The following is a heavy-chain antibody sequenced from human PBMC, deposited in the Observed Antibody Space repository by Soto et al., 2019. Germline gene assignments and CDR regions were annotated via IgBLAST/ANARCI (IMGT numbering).Heavy chain of an antibody. Sequence: QVQLVQSGAEVKKPGASVKVSCKASGYTFTGYYMHWVRQAPGQGLEWMGWINPNSGGTNYAQKFQGWVTMTRDTSISTAYMELSRLRSDDTAVYYCARDIGGGSYTGYFDYWGQRTLVTVSS. J-gene: IGHJ4*02. D-gene: IGHD1-26*01. CDR1: GYTFTGYY. CDR2: INPNSGGT. CDR3: ARDIGGGSYTGYFDY. V-gene: IGHV1-2*04.